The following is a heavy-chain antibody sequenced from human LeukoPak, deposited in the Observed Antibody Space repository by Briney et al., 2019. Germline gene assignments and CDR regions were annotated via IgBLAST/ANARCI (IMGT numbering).Heavy chain of an antibody. V-gene: IGHV3-48*03. Sequence: AGSLRLSCAASGFTFSSYEMNWVRLAPRKGLEWVSYISSSGSTIYYADSVKGRFTISRDNAKNSLYLQMNSLRAEDTAVYYCARDRDTDSSGYWGQGTLVSVSS. CDR1: GFTFSSYE. D-gene: IGHD3-22*01. J-gene: IGHJ4*02. CDR2: ISSSGSTI. CDR3: ARDRDTDSSGY.